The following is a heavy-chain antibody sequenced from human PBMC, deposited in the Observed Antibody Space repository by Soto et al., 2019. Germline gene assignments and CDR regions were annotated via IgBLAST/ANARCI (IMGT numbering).Heavy chain of an antibody. V-gene: IGHV3-23*01. Sequence: GGSLRLSCAASGFTFSSYAMSWVRQAPGKGLEWVSAISGSGGSTYYADFVKGRFTISRDNSKNTLYLQMNSLRAEDTAVYYCAKEKEAGMAAAGGMGVWGQGTTVTVSS. CDR2: ISGSGGST. CDR1: GFTFSSYA. J-gene: IGHJ6*02. CDR3: AKEKEAGMAAAGGMGV. D-gene: IGHD6-13*01.